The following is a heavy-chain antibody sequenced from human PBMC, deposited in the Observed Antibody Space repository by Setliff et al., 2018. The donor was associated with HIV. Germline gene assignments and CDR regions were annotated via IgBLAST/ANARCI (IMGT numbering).Heavy chain of an antibody. CDR3: ARDRGIYSTSNRGADY. D-gene: IGHD6-13*01. J-gene: IGHJ4*02. CDR2: IKQDGSEK. Sequence: GGSLRLSCTASGFTFGDYTMSWVRQAPGKGLEWVANIKQDGSEKYYVDSVKGRFTISRDNAKNSLYLQMNSLRPEDTAVYFCARDRGIYSTSNRGADYWGQGTLVTVSS. V-gene: IGHV3-7*01. CDR1: GFTFGDYT.